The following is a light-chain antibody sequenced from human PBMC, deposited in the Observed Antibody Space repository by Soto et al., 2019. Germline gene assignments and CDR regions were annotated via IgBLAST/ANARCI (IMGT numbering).Light chain of an antibody. J-gene: IGKJ1*01. CDR3: LQSRLSRT. CDR1: QSVRSSF. V-gene: IGKV3-20*01. CDR2: AAS. Sequence: EIVLTQSPGTLSLSAGEGATLSCRASQSVRSSFLAWYQQRPGQAPRLLIYAASNRAPGIPDRFSGSGSGTDFTLSISRLEAEDFAVYYCLQSRLSRTFGQGTKVDIK.